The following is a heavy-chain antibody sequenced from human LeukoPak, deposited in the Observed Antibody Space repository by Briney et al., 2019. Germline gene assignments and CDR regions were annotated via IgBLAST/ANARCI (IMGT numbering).Heavy chain of an antibody. Sequence: SETLSLTCTVSGGSISSYYWSWIRQPPGKGLEWIGYIYYSGYTNYNPSLKSRVTISVDTSKNQFSLKLTSVTAADTAVFYCVKFKRRPRTYSYDYEFWGQGTLVTVSP. CDR3: VKFKRRPRTYSYDYEF. CDR1: GGSISSYY. J-gene: IGHJ4*02. D-gene: IGHD5-18*01. V-gene: IGHV4-59*12. CDR2: IYYSGYT.